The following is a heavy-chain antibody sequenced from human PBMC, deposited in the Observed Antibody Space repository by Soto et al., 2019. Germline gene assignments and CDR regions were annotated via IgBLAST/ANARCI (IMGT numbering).Heavy chain of an antibody. CDR2: IIPIFGTA. V-gene: IGHV1-69*13. CDR3: ASHYGGIIPGLFDY. J-gene: IGHJ4*02. CDR1: GGTFSSYA. Sequence: ASVQVSCKASGGTFSSYAISWVRQAPGQGLEWMGGIIPIFGTANYAQKFQGRVTITADESTSTAYMELSSLRSEDTAVYYCASHYGGIIPGLFDYWGQGTLVTVSS. D-gene: IGHD1-20*01.